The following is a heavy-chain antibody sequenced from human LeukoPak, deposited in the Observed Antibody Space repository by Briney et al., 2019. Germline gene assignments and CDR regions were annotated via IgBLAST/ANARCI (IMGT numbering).Heavy chain of an antibody. D-gene: IGHD6-19*01. Sequence: SETLSLTCTVSGGSISSYYWSWIRQPPGKGLEWIGYIYYSGSTNYNPSLKSRVTISVDTSKNQFSLKLSSVTAADTAVYYCARVTVAGTSHDYWGQGTLVTVSS. J-gene: IGHJ4*02. CDR1: GGSISSYY. CDR3: ARVTVAGTSHDY. V-gene: IGHV4-59*01. CDR2: IYYSGST.